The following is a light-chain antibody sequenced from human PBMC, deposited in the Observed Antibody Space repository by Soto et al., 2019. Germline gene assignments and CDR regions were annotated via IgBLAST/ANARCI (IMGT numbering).Light chain of an antibody. CDR2: EVF. CDR3: NSYTSSNTYV. CDR1: SSDVGSYNR. J-gene: IGLJ1*01. V-gene: IGLV2-18*02. Sequence: QSVLTQPPSVSWSPGQSVTISCTGTSSDVGSYNRVSWYRQPPGTAPKLMIYEVFNRPSGVPDRFSGSKSGNTASLTISGLQAEDEADYYCNSYTSSNTYVFGNGTKVTVL.